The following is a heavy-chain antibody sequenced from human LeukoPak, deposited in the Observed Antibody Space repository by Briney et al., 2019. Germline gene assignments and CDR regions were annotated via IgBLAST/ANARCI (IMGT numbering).Heavy chain of an antibody. CDR2: ISSSSSYI. CDR1: VLTFSSYS. CDR3: AREADYFDY. D-gene: IGHD6-25*01. Sequence: GGSLRLSCAASVLTFSSYSMHWVRQAPGKGLGWVSSISSSSSYISYADSVKGRFTISRYNAKNSLYLQMNSLRAEDAAVDYCAREADYFDYWGQGTLVTVSS. V-gene: IGHV3-21*01. J-gene: IGHJ4*02.